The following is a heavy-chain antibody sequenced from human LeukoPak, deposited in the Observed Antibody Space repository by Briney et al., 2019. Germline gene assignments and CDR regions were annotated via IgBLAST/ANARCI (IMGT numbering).Heavy chain of an antibody. Sequence: GGSLRLSCTASGFTVTTNYMTWVRQAPGKRLEWVSSIYSGDHTFYADSVEGRFTISRDNANNTLYLQMNSLRAEDTAVYYCARGEGGYYPAYWGQGALVTVSS. D-gene: IGHD1-26*01. J-gene: IGHJ4*02. CDR2: IYSGDHT. CDR1: GFTVTTNY. CDR3: ARGEGGYYPAY. V-gene: IGHV3-53*01.